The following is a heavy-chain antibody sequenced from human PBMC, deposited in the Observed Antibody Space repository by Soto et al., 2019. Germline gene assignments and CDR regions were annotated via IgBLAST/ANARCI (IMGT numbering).Heavy chain of an antibody. J-gene: IGHJ4*02. CDR1: GGTFSSYA. D-gene: IGHD5-12*01. CDR3: ARDGYKLHTAQRYYFDY. CDR2: IIPIFGTA. Sequence: SVKVSCKASGGTFSSYAISWVRQAPGQGLEWMGGIIPIFGTANYAQKFQGRVTITADESTSTAYMELSSLRSEDTAVYYCARDGYKLHTAQRYYFDYWGQGTLVTVSS. V-gene: IGHV1-69*13.